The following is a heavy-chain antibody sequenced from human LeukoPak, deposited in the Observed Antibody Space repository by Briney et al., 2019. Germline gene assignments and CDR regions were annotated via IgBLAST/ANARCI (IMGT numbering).Heavy chain of an antibody. Sequence: ASVKVSCKASGYTFTNYHMQWVRQAPGQGLEWMGMINPSGGSTTYAQKFQGRVTMTRDTSTSTVYMELSSLRSEDTAVYYCAKMSTPGYSNKWSLDSWGQGTLVTVSS. CDR2: INPSGGST. J-gene: IGHJ4*02. CDR1: GYTFTNYH. CDR3: AKMSTPGYSNKWSLDS. V-gene: IGHV1-46*01. D-gene: IGHD6-13*01.